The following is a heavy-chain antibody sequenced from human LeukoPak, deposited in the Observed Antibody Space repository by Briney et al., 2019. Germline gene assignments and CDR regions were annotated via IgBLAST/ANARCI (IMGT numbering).Heavy chain of an antibody. CDR1: GGSISSGGYS. D-gene: IGHD3-3*01. CDR2: IYHSGST. J-gene: IGHJ6*02. V-gene: IGHV4-30-2*01. Sequence: SETLSLTCAVSGGSISSGGYSWSWIRQPPGKGLEWIGYIYHSGSTYYNPSLKSRVTISVDRSKNQFSLKLSSVTAADTAVYYCASQYDFWSGLTDYYYGMDVWGQGTTVTVSS. CDR3: ASQYDFWSGLTDYYYGMDV.